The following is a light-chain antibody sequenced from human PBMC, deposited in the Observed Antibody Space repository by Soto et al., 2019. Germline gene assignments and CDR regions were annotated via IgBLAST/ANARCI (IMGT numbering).Light chain of an antibody. J-gene: IGKJ1*01. CDR1: QSVSSN. CDR3: QQFDSWPGT. V-gene: IGKV3-15*01. CDR2: GPS. Sequence: EIVMTQSPATRSVSPGERATLSCRASQSVSSNLAWYQQKPGQAPRLLIYGPSTRATGIPARFSGSGSGTEFTLTISSLQSEDFAVYYCQQFDSWPGTFGQGTKVEIK.